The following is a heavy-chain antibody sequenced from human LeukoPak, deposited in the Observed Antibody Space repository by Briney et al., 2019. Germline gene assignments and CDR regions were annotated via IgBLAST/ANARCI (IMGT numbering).Heavy chain of an antibody. V-gene: IGHV4-59*01. CDR3: ASRKLGNDY. D-gene: IGHD7-27*01. Sequence: PSETLSLTCTVSGGSISPYYWSWIRQPPGKGLEWIGYICYTGTSYNPSLKSRVTISADTSKNQFSLKLISVTAADTAVYYCASRKLGNDYWGQGTLVTVSS. CDR2: ICYTGT. J-gene: IGHJ4*02. CDR1: GGSISPYY.